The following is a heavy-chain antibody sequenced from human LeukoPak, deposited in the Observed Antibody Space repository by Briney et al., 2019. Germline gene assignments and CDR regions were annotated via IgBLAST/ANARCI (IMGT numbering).Heavy chain of an antibody. V-gene: IGHV3-21*01. CDR1: GFTFSSYS. CDR2: ISTSSSYI. CDR3: ATTGYSSSQDDY. J-gene: IGHJ4*02. Sequence: PGGSLRLSCAASGFTFSSYSMNWVRQAPGKGLEWVSSISTSSSYIYYADSVKGRFTISRDNAKNSLHLQMNSLRAEDTAVYYCATTGYSSSQDDYWGQGTLVTVSS. D-gene: IGHD6-13*01.